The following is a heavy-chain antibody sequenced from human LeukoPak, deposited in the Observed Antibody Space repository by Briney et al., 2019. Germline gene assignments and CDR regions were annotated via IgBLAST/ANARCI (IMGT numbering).Heavy chain of an antibody. CDR2: FDPEDGET. V-gene: IGHV1-24*01. D-gene: IGHD5-12*01. CDR3: PRDRVLGYSGYDPQFCDDAFDI. CDR1: GYTLTELS. J-gene: IGHJ3*02. Sequence: GASVNVSCKVSGYTLTELSMHWVRQAPGKGLEWMGGFDPEDGETIYAQKFQGRVTMTEDTSTDTAYMELSSLRSEDTAVYYCPRDRVLGYSGYDPQFCDDAFDIWGQGTMVTVSS.